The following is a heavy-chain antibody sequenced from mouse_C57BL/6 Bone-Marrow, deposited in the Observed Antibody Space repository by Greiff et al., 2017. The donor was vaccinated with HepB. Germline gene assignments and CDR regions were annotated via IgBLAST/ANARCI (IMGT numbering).Heavy chain of an antibody. CDR2: IRNKANGYTT. V-gene: IGHV7-3*01. J-gene: IGHJ2*01. D-gene: IGHD2-2*01. CDR3: ARWGLRRYFDY. Sequence: EVHLVESGGGLVQPGGSLSLSCAASGFTFTDYYMSWVRQPPGKALEWLGFIRNKANGYTTEYSASVKGRFTISRDNSQSILYLQMNALRAEDSATYYCARWGLRRYFDYWGQGTTLTVSS. CDR1: GFTFTDYY.